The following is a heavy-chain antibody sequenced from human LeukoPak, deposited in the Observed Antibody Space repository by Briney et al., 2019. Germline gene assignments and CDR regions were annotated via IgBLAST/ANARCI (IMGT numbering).Heavy chain of an antibody. Sequence: SETLSLTCTVSGGSISTHYWTWIRQPPGKGLEWIGYIYFTGSTNHNPSLKSRVTISVDASKNQFSLKLSSVTDADTAMYYCARGSRQIDYWGQGTLVTVSS. CDR3: ARGSRQIDY. J-gene: IGHJ4*02. V-gene: IGHV4-59*11. CDR2: IYFTGST. CDR1: GGSISTHY.